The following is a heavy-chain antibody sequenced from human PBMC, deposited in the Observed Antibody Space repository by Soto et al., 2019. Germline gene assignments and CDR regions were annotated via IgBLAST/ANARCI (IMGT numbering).Heavy chain of an antibody. CDR1: GGSISSGGYS. D-gene: IGHD6-19*01. CDR2: IYHSGST. Sequence: QLQLQESGSGLVKPSQTLSLTCAVSGGSISSGGYSWSWIRQPPGKGLEWIGYIYHSGSTYYNPSLKSRVTISVDRSKNQFSLKLSSVTAADTAVYYCARVYGSGGWYFPVFDLWGRGTLVTVSS. CDR3: ARVYGSGGWYFPVFDL. V-gene: IGHV4-30-2*01. J-gene: IGHJ2*01.